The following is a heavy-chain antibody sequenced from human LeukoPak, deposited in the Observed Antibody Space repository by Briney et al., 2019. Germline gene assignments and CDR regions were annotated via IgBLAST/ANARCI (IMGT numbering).Heavy chain of an antibody. V-gene: IGHV3-53*01. CDR3: ARGVEPLAANTLAY. D-gene: IGHD1-14*01. CDR2: LYSDGNT. Sequence: GGSLRLSCAASGFTVITDDMTWVRQAPGKGLEWVSVLYSDGNTKYADSVQGRFTISRDNSKNTLCLEMNSLSPDDTAVYYCARGVEPLAANTLAYWGQGTLVTVSS. J-gene: IGHJ4*02. CDR1: GFTVITDD.